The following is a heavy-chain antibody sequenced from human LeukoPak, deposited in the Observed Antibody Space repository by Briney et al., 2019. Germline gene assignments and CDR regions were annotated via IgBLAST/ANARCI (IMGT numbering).Heavy chain of an antibody. Sequence: GGSLRLSCAASGFTFSDYYMSWIRQAPGKGLEWVSYISSSGSTIYYADSVKGRFTISRDNAKNSLYLQMNSLRAEDTALYHCARGAILDPSPYYYYMDVWGKGTTVTISS. J-gene: IGHJ6*03. CDR2: ISSSGSTI. CDR1: GFTFSDYY. V-gene: IGHV3-11*01. CDR3: ARGAILDPSPYYYYMDV.